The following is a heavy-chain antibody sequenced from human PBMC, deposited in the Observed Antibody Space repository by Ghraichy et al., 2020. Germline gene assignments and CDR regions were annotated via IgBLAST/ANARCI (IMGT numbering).Heavy chain of an antibody. Sequence: SETLSLTCTVSGGSISSYYWSWIRQPPGKGLEWIGYIYYSGSTNYNPSLKSRVTISVDTSKNQFSLKLSSVTAADTAVYYCARLGIQLWSTYYYYGMDVWGQGTTVTVSS. CDR2: IYYSGST. J-gene: IGHJ6*02. V-gene: IGHV4-59*08. CDR3: ARLGIQLWSTYYYYGMDV. D-gene: IGHD5-18*01. CDR1: GGSISSYY.